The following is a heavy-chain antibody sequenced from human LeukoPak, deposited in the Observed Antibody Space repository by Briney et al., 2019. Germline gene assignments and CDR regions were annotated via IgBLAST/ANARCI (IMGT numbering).Heavy chain of an antibody. CDR3: ASWTPGRLDY. CDR2: INNDGSST. Sequence: GGSLRLSCAASGFTFSSYGMNWVRQAPGKGLVWVSRINNDGSSTVYADSVKGRFTISRDNAKNTLYLEMNSLRAEDTAVYYCASWTPGRLDYWGQGTLVTVSS. V-gene: IGHV3-74*01. J-gene: IGHJ4*02. CDR1: GFTFSSYG. D-gene: IGHD1-1*01.